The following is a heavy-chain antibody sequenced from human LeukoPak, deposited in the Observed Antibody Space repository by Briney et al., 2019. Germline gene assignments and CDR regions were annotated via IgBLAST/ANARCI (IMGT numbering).Heavy chain of an antibody. CDR1: GGSFSGYY. D-gene: IGHD3-9*01. V-gene: IGHV4-34*01. J-gene: IGHJ4*02. Sequence: SETLSLTCAVYGGSFSGYYWSWIRQPPGKGLEWIGEINHSGSTNYNPSLKSRVTISVSTTKNQFSLKLSSVTAADTAVDYCARVWGILTCYSKYYFDYWGQGTLVTVSS. CDR2: INHSGST. CDR3: ARVWGILTCYSKYYFDY.